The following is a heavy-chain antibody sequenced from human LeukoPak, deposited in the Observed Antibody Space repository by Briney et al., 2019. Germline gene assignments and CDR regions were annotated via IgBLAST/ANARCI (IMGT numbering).Heavy chain of an antibody. V-gene: IGHV1-3*02. D-gene: IGHD3-16*01. Sequence: ASVKVSCKASGYTFTTNAIHWVRQAPGQRLEWMGWSNAGSGYTKYSQEFQGRVTITTDTSASTAYMELSSLRSEDMAVYYCARAGGGGDYFDYWGQGTLVTVST. CDR1: GYTFTTNA. J-gene: IGHJ4*02. CDR3: ARAGGGGDYFDY. CDR2: SNAGSGYT.